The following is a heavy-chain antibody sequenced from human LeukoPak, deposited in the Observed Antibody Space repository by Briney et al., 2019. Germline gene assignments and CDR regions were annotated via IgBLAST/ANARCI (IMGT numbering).Heavy chain of an antibody. CDR2: NTGSAGST. CDR3: AKDPASGYCSGGSCYDSPFDS. Sequence: GGSLRLSCAASGFTFSTYAMTWVRQAPGKGLEWVSLNTGSAGSTYYADSVKGRFTISRDNSKNTLFLQMNSLRAEDTAVYYCAKDPASGYCSGGSCYDSPFDSWGQGTLVTVSS. D-gene: IGHD2-15*01. J-gene: IGHJ4*02. CDR1: GFTFSTYA. V-gene: IGHV3-23*01.